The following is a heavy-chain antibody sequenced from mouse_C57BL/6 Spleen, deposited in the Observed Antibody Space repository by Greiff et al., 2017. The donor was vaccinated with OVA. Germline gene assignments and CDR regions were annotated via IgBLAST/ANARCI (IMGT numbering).Heavy chain of an antibody. CDR1: GFTFSDAW. D-gene: IGHD2-1*01. CDR2: IRNKANNHAT. J-gene: IGHJ3*01. V-gene: IGHV6-6*01. Sequence: EVMLVESGGGLVQPGGSMKLSCAASGFTFSDAWMDWVRQSPEKGLEWVAEIRNKANNHATYYAESVKGRFTISRDDSKSSVYLQMNSLRAEDTGIYYCTRVAGNYKGFAYWGQGTLVTVSA. CDR3: TRVAGNYKGFAY.